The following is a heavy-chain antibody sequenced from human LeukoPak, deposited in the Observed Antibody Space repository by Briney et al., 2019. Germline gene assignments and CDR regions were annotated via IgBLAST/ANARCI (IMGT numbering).Heavy chain of an antibody. V-gene: IGHV3-21*01. CDR1: GFTFSSYI. D-gene: IGHD4-17*01. CDR3: ARAKLGDYDAFDI. J-gene: IGHJ3*02. Sequence: GWSLRLSCAASGFTFSSYIMNWVRQAPGKGLEWVSSISSSSSYIYYADSVKGRFTISRDNAKNSLYLQMNSLRAEDTAVYYCARAKLGDYDAFDIWGQGTMVTVSS. CDR2: ISSSSSYI.